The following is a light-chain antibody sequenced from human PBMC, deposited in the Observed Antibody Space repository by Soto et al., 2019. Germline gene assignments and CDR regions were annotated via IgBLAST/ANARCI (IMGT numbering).Light chain of an antibody. CDR1: QGISTY. CDR2: AAS. Sequence: DIQMTQSPSSLSVSVGDRVTITCRASQGISTYLNWYQQKPGKAPKLLIYAASSLQSGVPSRFSGSGSGTDFTLTISSLQPEDFATYYCQQSYSTQVTCGPGTKVDI. J-gene: IGKJ3*01. CDR3: QQSYSTQVT. V-gene: IGKV1-39*01.